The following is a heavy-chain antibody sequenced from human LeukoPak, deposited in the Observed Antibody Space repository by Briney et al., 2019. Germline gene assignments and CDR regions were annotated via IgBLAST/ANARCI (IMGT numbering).Heavy chain of an antibody. CDR2: IYHSGST. D-gene: IGHD2-2*02. J-gene: IGHJ5*02. CDR1: GYSINSDYY. CDR3: ARDRGYCSSTGCYTGIVSWFDP. Sequence: SETLSLTCTVSGYSINSDYYWGWIRQPPGKGLEWIGNIYHSGSTYYNPSLKSRVTISVDTYKNQFSLKLNSVTAADTAVYYCARDRGYCSSTGCYTGIVSWFDPWGQGTLVTVSS. V-gene: IGHV4-38-2*02.